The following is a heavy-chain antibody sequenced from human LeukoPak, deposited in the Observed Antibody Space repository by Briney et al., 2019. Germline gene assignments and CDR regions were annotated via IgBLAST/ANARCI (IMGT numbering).Heavy chain of an antibody. Sequence: AASVKVSCKASGGTFSSYAISWVRQAPGQGLEWMGGIIPIFGTANYAQKLQGRVTITADESTSTAYMELSSLRSEDTAVYYCAREDSYGGYYGMDVWGKGTTVTVSS. CDR2: IIPIFGTA. CDR3: AREDSYGGYYGMDV. CDR1: GGTFSSYA. D-gene: IGHD5-18*01. V-gene: IGHV1-69*01. J-gene: IGHJ6*04.